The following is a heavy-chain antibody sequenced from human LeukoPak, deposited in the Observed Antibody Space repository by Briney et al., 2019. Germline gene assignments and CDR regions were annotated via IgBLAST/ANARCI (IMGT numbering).Heavy chain of an antibody. CDR3: ARDSSGYKNDAFDI. J-gene: IGHJ3*02. CDR2: ISAYNGNT. D-gene: IGHD3-22*01. Sequence: ASVKVSCKASGYTYTSYGISWVRQAPGQGLEWMGWISAYNGNTNYAQKLQGRVTMTTDTPTSTAYMELRSLRSDDAAVYYCARDSSGYKNDAFDIWGEGTMVTVSS. CDR1: GYTYTSYG. V-gene: IGHV1-18*01.